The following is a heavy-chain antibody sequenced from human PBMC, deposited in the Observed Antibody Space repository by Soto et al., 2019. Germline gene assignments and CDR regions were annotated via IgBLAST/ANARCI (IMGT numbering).Heavy chain of an antibody. CDR1: GFTFSTHT. D-gene: IGHD1-1*01. CDR2: LTADSDDT. Sequence: EVQLLESGGTLVQPGGSLRLSCVASGFTFSTHTMKWVRQAPGKGLEWVSRLTADSDDTSYADSIKGRFTISRDNSKNTLYLQMYSLRAEDTAIYYCAKGLDRASLDFWGQGALVTVSS. V-gene: IGHV3-23*01. CDR3: AKGLDRASLDF. J-gene: IGHJ4*02.